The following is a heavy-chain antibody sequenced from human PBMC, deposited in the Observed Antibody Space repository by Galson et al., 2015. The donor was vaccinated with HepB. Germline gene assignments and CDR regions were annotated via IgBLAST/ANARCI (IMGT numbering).Heavy chain of an antibody. Sequence: ETLSLTCAVYGGSFSGYYWSWIRQPPGKGLEWIGEINHSGSTNYNPSLKSRVTISVDTSKNQFSLKLSSVTAADTAVYYCATMGGDYDFWRIDYWGQGTLVTVSS. D-gene: IGHD3-3*01. J-gene: IGHJ4*02. V-gene: IGHV4-34*01. CDR2: INHSGST. CDR3: ATMGGDYDFWRIDY. CDR1: GGSFSGYY.